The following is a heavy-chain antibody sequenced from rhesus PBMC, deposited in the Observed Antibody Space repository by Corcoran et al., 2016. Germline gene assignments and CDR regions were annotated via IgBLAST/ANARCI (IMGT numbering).Heavy chain of an antibody. V-gene: IGHV4-99*01. J-gene: IGHJ4*01. Sequence: QVQLQESGPGLVKPSETLSLTCAVSGYSIRSGYYGVWIRQPPGKGLEFIGYISGSSGSTYTNPALTSRVTISKDTSKDQFSLKLSSVTAADTAVYYCARHEGGSYYWGHFDYWGQGVLVTVSS. CDR1: GYSIRSGYY. CDR3: ARHEGGSYYWGHFDY. D-gene: IGHD3-16*01. CDR2: ISGSSGST.